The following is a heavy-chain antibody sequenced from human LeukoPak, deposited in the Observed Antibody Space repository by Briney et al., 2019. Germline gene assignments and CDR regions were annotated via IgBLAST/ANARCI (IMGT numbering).Heavy chain of an antibody. V-gene: IGHV3-11*01. Sequence: GGSLRLSCAASGFTFSDYYMSWIRQAPGKGLEWVSYISSSGSTIYYVDSVKGRFTISRDNAKNSLYLQMNSLRAEDTAVYYCARVSVPLRCSSTSCYQRPLDVWGQGTTVTVSS. CDR1: GFTFSDYY. J-gene: IGHJ6*02. CDR3: ARVSVPLRCSSTSCYQRPLDV. CDR2: ISSSGSTI. D-gene: IGHD2-2*01.